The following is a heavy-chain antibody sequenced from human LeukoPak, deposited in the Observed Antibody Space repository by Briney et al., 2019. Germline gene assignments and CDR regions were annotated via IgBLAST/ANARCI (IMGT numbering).Heavy chain of an antibody. CDR2: INPNSGGT. CDR1: GYTFTGYY. V-gene: IGHV1-2*02. CDR3: AREIRRTSCAYDY. J-gene: IGHJ4*02. D-gene: IGHD2-2*01. Sequence: ASVKVSCKASGYTFTGYYMHWVRQAPGQGLEWMGWINPNSGGTNYAQKFQGRVTMTRDTSISTAYMELSRLRSDDTAVYYCAREIRRTSCAYDYWGQGTLVTVSS.